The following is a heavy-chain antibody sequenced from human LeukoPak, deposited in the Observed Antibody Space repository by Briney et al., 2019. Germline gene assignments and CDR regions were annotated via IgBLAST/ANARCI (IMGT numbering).Heavy chain of an antibody. CDR2: INPNSGGT. Sequence: GASVKVSCKASEYTFSVYHIHWVRQAPGQGLEWMAWINPNSGGTNYAQKFQGGVTMTRDTSISTAYMELSRLRSDDTAVYYCASVEPFEDFDYWGQGTLVTVSS. CDR1: EYTFSVYH. J-gene: IGHJ4*02. CDR3: ASVEPFEDFDY. V-gene: IGHV1-2*02. D-gene: IGHD3-9*01.